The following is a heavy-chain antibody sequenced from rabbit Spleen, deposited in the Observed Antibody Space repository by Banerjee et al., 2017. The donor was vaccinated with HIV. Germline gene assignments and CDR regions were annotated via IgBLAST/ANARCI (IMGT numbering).Heavy chain of an antibody. CDR2: IYTGNGKN. CDR3: TRDDGSGHYIDGYFNL. J-gene: IGHJ4*01. Sequence: QEQLVESGGGLGKPGASLTLICTASGFSFSSGYDMSWVRQAPGKGLEWIGFIYTGNGKNYYANWAKGRFTISKTSSTTVTLQVTSLTAADTATYFCTRDDGSGHYIDGYFNLWGQGTLVTVS. CDR1: GFSFSSGYD. D-gene: IGHD1-1*01. V-gene: IGHV1S45*01.